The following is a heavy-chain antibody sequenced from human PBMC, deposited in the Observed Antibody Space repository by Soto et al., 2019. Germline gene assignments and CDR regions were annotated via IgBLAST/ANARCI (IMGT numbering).Heavy chain of an antibody. CDR1: GFSLSNARMG. J-gene: IGHJ6*02. CDR2: IFSNDEK. CDR3: ARSPRNQPLVPDYYYYGMDV. V-gene: IGHV2-26*01. D-gene: IGHD6-13*01. Sequence: QVTLKESGPVLVKPTETLTLTCTVSGFSLSNARMGVSWIRQPPGKALEWLAHIFSNDEKSYSTSLKSRLTISKDPSKSQVVLTMTNMDPVDTATYYCARSPRNQPLVPDYYYYGMDVWGQGTTVTVSS.